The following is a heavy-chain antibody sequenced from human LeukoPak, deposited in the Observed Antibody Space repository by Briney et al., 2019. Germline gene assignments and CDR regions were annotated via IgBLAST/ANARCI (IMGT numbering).Heavy chain of an antibody. J-gene: IGHJ4*02. Sequence: PGASLRLSCAASGFTFSSYAMSWVRQAPGKGLEWVSSITSSGGSTYYTGSVKGQFTISRDNSKNTVYLQMNSLRAEDTAVYYCAKDRPNYYDSSGHYYRRNGDYWGQGTLLTVSS. CDR3: AKDRPNYYDSSGHYYRRNGDY. CDR2: ITSSGGST. V-gene: IGHV3-23*01. D-gene: IGHD3-22*01. CDR1: GFTFSSYA.